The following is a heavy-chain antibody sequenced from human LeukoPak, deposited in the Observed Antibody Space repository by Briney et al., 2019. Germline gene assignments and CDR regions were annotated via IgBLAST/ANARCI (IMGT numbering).Heavy chain of an antibody. D-gene: IGHD6-19*01. Sequence: ASVKVSCKASGGTFSSYAISWVRRAPGQGLEWMGRIIPIFGTANYAQKFQGRVTITTDESTSTAYMELSSLRSEDTAVYYCARQGLSGYSSGWYDYWGQGTLVTVSS. CDR1: GGTFSSYA. CDR2: IIPIFGTA. J-gene: IGHJ4*02. CDR3: ARQGLSGYSSGWYDY. V-gene: IGHV1-69*05.